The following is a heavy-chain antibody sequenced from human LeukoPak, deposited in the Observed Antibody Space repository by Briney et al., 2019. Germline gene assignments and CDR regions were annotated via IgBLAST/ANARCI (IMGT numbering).Heavy chain of an antibody. Sequence: GGSPRLSCAASGFTFSSSAMSWVRQAPGKGLEWVSVISGGGATTYYADSVRGRFTISRDNSKNTLYLQMNSLRAEDTAVYYCARASWISNADAVWWGQGTLVTVSS. J-gene: IGHJ4*02. CDR2: ISGGGATT. V-gene: IGHV3-23*01. CDR3: ARASWISNADAVW. D-gene: IGHD1-1*01. CDR1: GFTFSSSA.